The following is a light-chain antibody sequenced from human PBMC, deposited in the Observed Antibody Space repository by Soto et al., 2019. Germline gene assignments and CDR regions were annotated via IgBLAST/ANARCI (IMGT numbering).Light chain of an antibody. J-gene: IGKJ1*01. CDR2: DGS. CDR1: QNINNW. V-gene: IGKV1-5*01. CDR3: QLYNTYSGK. Sequence: DIQMTPSPSTLSASVLYRVTITFRASQNINNWLAWYQQKAGKAPKLLIYDGSSLESGVPSRFSGSGSGTEFTLNISSLQPDDFATYYCQLYNTYSGKFGQGTKVDIK.